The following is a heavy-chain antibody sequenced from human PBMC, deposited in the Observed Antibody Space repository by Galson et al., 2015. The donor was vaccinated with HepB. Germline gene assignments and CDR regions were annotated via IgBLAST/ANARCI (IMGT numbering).Heavy chain of an antibody. Sequence: QSGAEVKKPGESLKISCKGSGYDFTNYWIGWVRQMPGKGLEWMGIIFPGDSDTKYSPSFQGQVTISADKSITTAFLQWSSLQASDTAMYYCARLKALRIFQPRDAFDIWGQGTVVTVSS. CDR3: ARLKALRIFQPRDAFDI. D-gene: IGHD2-15*01. CDR1: GYDFTNYW. CDR2: IFPGDSDT. J-gene: IGHJ3*02. V-gene: IGHV5-51*03.